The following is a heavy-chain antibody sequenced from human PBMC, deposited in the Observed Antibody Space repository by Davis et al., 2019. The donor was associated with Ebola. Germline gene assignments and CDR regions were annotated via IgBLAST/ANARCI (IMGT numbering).Heavy chain of an antibody. V-gene: IGHV4-39*07. CDR1: GGSISSSSYY. Sequence: SETLSLTCTVSGGSISSSSYYWGWIRQPPGKGLEWIGEIYHSGSTNYNPSLKSRVTISVDKSKNQFSLKLSSVTAADTAVYYCARLRGSSQIDYWGQGTLVTVSS. CDR3: ARLRGSSQIDY. J-gene: IGHJ4*02. CDR2: IYHSGST. D-gene: IGHD6-13*01.